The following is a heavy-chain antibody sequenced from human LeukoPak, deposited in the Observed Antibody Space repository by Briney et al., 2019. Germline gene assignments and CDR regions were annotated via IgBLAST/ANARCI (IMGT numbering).Heavy chain of an antibody. CDR1: GYTFTGYY. J-gene: IGHJ4*02. CDR2: INPDSGGT. V-gene: IGHV1-2*02. CDR3: GRDFRDSLDY. Sequence: ASVRVSCKASGYTFTGYYMHWVRQAPGQGLEWMGWINPDSGGTNLAQKFQGRVTMTRDTSISTAYMELSRLRSDDTAVYYCGRDFRDSLDYWGQGTLVTVSS.